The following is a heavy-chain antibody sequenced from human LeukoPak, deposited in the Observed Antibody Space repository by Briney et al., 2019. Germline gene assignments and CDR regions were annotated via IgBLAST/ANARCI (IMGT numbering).Heavy chain of an antibody. CDR2: INHNGNVN. D-gene: IGHD3-16*01. Sequence: GGSLRLSCAASGFTFSSYWMNWARQAPGKGLEWVACINHNGNVNYYVDSVKGRFTISRDNAKNSLYLQMSNLRAEDTAVYFCARGGGLDVWGQGATVTVSS. V-gene: IGHV3-7*03. CDR3: ARGGGLDV. J-gene: IGHJ6*02. CDR1: GFTFSSYW.